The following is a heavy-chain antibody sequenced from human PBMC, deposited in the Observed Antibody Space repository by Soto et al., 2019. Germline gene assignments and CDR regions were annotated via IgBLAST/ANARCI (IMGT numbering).Heavy chain of an antibody. CDR2: IYYSGST. CDR1: GGSISSGGYY. D-gene: IGHD3-9*01. J-gene: IGHJ4*02. Sequence: SETLSLTCTVSGGSISSGGYYWSWIRQHPGKGLEWIGYIYYSGSTYYNPSLKSRVTISVDTSKNQFSLKLSSVTAADTAVYYCASTGGKLRYFDWLSAFDFWGQATRVTVAS. V-gene: IGHV4-31*03. CDR3: ASTGGKLRYFDWLSAFDF.